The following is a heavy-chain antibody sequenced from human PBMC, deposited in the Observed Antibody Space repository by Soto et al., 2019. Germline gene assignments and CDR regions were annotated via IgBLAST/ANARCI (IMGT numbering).Heavy chain of an antibody. J-gene: IGHJ4*02. CDR3: ARDAREDYCSGGSCYGDY. D-gene: IGHD2-15*01. CDR2: INAGNGNT. Sequence: PSVKVSCKASGYTFTSYAMHWVRQAPGQRLEWMGWINAGNGNTKYSQKFQGRVTITRDTSASTAYMELSSLRSEDTAVYYCARDAREDYCSGGSCYGDYWGQGTLVTVSS. CDR1: GYTFTSYA. V-gene: IGHV1-3*01.